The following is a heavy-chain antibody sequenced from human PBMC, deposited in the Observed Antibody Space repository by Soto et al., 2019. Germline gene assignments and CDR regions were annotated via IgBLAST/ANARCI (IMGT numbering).Heavy chain of an antibody. CDR2: ISPYDGYT. CDR1: GYTFTSYG. J-gene: IGHJ6*02. CDR3: ARGGYYDSSGARNYYFYGMNV. D-gene: IGHD3-22*01. Sequence: QVQLVQSGAEVKKPGASVKVSCKASGYTFTSYGINWVRQAPGQGLEWLGWISPYDGYTHYAQILQGRVSMTTDTSTKTAYMELRSLRSYDTAMYYCARGGYYDSSGARNYYFYGMNVWGQGTTVTVSS. V-gene: IGHV1-18*01.